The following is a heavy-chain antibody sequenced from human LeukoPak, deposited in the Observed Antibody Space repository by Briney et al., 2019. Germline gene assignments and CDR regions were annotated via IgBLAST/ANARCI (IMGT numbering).Heavy chain of an antibody. D-gene: IGHD1-26*01. J-gene: IGHJ6*03. V-gene: IGHV4-39*07. CDR3: ARGGGVGYYYYYMGV. CDR2: IYYSGST. Sequence: SETLSLTCTVSGGSISSSSYYWGWIRQPPGKGLEWIGSIYYSGSTYYNPSLKSRVTISVDTSKNQFSLKLSSVTAADTAVYYCARGGGVGYYYYYMGVWGKGTTVTISS. CDR1: GGSISSSSYY.